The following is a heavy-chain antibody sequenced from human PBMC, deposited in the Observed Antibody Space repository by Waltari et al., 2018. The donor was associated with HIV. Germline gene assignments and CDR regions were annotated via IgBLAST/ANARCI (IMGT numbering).Heavy chain of an antibody. CDR2: INHRGST. CDR1: GGSFTGYY. Sequence: QVQLQQWGAGLLKPSETLSLTCAVYGGSFTGYYWRWIRQPPGKGLEWIGEINHRGSTNDNPSLKSRVTISVDTSKNQFSLKLSSVTAADTAVYYCARDSGVGYGGLYYFDYWGQGTLVTVSS. J-gene: IGHJ4*02. CDR3: ARDSGVGYGGLYYFDY. D-gene: IGHD4-17*01. V-gene: IGHV4-34*01.